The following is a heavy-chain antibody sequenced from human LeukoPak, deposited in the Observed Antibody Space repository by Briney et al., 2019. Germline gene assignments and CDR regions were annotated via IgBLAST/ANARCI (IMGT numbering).Heavy chain of an antibody. D-gene: IGHD6-13*01. CDR2: IKSKTDGGTT. Sequence: PSETLSLTCAVYGGSFSGYYWSWVRQAPGKGLEWVGRIKSKTDGGTTDYAAPVKGRFTISRDDSKNTLYLQMNSLKTEDTAVYYCTTDAAAGTAFDYWGQGTLVTVSS. V-gene: IGHV3-15*01. CDR3: TTDAAAGTAFDY. CDR1: GGSFSGYY. J-gene: IGHJ4*02.